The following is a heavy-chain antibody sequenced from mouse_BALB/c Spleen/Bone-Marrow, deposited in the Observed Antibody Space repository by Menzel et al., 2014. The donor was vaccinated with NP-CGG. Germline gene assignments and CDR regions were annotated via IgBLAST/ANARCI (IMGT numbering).Heavy chain of an antibody. J-gene: IGHJ3*01. Sequence: EVMLVESGGGLVKPGGSLKVSCAASGFTFSSYAMSWDRQSPEKRLEWVAEISSGGSYSYYPDTVTGRFTISRDNAKNTLNLEMSSLRSEDTAMYYCVREGAYWGQGTLVTVSA. V-gene: IGHV5-9-4*01. CDR3: VREGAY. CDR1: GFTFSSYA. CDR2: ISSGGSYS.